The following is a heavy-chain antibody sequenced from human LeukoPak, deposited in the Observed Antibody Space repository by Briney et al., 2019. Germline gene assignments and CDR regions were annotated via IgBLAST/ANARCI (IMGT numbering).Heavy chain of an antibody. V-gene: IGHV3-73*01. CDR1: GFTFSGSA. CDR3: TRHSYAFDY. Sequence: QPEGSLKLSCAASGFTFSGSAMHWVRQASGKGLEWVVRIRSKANSYATAYAASVKGRFTISRDDSKNTAYLQMNSLKTEDTAVYYCTRHSYAFDYWGQGTLVTVSS. CDR2: IRSKANSYAT. J-gene: IGHJ4*02. D-gene: IGHD1-26*01.